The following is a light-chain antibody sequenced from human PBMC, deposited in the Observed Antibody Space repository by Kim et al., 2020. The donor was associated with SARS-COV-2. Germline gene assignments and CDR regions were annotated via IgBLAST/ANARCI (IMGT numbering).Light chain of an antibody. CDR3: QQYNDYPPPT. Sequence: EIVMTQSPATLSVSPGERATLSCRASQSVTSNLAWYQQKPGQAPRLLIYGASTRATGIPARFSGSGSGTEFTLTISSLQSEDSAIYHCQQYNDYPPPTFGQGTKVDIE. CDR1: QSVTSN. V-gene: IGKV3-15*01. J-gene: IGKJ1*01. CDR2: GAS.